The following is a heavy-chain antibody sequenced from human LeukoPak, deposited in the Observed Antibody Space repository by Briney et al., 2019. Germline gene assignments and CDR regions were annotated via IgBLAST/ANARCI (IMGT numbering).Heavy chain of an antibody. CDR2: INHSGST. Sequence: SETLSLTCAVYGGSFSGYYWSWIRQPPGKGLEWIGEINHSGSTNYNPSLKSRVTISVDTSKNQFSLKLSSVTAADTAVYYCARTHYDSSGYSDVFDYWGQGTLVTVSS. J-gene: IGHJ4*02. CDR3: ARTHYDSSGYSDVFDY. CDR1: GGSFSGYY. D-gene: IGHD3-22*01. V-gene: IGHV4-34*01.